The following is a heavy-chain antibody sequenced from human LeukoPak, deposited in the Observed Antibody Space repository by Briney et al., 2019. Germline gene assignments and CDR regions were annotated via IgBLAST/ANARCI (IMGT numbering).Heavy chain of an antibody. CDR3: ARDQYGSLPYYFDY. V-gene: IGHV3-30-3*01. D-gene: IGHD4-17*01. CDR1: GFTFSSYA. J-gene: IGHJ4*02. CDR2: ISYDGSNK. Sequence: GGSLRLSCAASGFTFSSYAMHWVRQAPGKGLEWVAVISYDGSNKYYADSVKGRFTISRDNSKNTLYLQMNSLRAEDTAVYYCARDQYGSLPYYFDYWGQGTLVTVSS.